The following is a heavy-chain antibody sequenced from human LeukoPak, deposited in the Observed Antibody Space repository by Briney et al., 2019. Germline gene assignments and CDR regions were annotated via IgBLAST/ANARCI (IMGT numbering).Heavy chain of an antibody. Sequence: PSETLSLTCAVYGGSFSGYYWSWIRQPPGKGLEWIGEINHSGSTNYNPSLKSRVTISVDTSKNQFSLKLSSVTAADTAVYYCARDGSGWHRDAFDIWGQGTMVTVSS. D-gene: IGHD6-19*01. J-gene: IGHJ3*02. CDR1: GGSFSGYY. CDR3: ARDGSGWHRDAFDI. V-gene: IGHV4-34*01. CDR2: INHSGST.